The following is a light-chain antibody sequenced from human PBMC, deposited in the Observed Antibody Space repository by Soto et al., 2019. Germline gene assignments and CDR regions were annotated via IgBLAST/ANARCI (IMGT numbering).Light chain of an antibody. Sequence: DIQMTQSPSSLSASVGDRVTVTCLASQSISSYLNWYQQKPGKAPKLLIYAASSLQGGVPSRFSGSGSGTDFTLTISSLQPEDFATYYCQQTFSAPPTFGQGTKVEIK. CDR1: QSISSY. V-gene: IGKV1-39*01. CDR2: AAS. J-gene: IGKJ1*01. CDR3: QQTFSAPPT.